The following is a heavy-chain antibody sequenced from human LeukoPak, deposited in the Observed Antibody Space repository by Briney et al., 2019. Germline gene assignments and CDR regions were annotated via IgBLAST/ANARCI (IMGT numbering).Heavy chain of an antibody. CDR2: ISGSGGST. Sequence: GGSLRLSCAASGFTISTYWMHWVRQAPGKGLEWVSAISGSGGSTYYADSVKGRFTISRDNSKNTLYLQMNSLRAEDTAVYYCAKDQDYGSGSYYPPQLDYWGQGTLVTVSS. V-gene: IGHV3-23*01. D-gene: IGHD3-10*01. J-gene: IGHJ4*02. CDR3: AKDQDYGSGSYYPPQLDY. CDR1: GFTISTYW.